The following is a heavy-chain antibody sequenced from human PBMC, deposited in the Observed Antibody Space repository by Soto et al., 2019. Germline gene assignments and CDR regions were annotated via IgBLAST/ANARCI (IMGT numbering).Heavy chain of an antibody. D-gene: IGHD3-3*02. CDR2: IMPVFPTP. J-gene: IGHJ6*01. CDR3: ARDKDRQQLGGNYYYIMDV. V-gene: IGHV1-69*12. Sequence: QVQLVQSGAAVKKPGSSVKVSCKTSGGTFRTSAISWVRQAPGQGLEWMGGIMPVFPTPDYAQKFQGRVTITADESTGTGYMELSSLRSEDTAVYYCARDKDRQQLGGNYYYIMDVWGQGTTVTVSS. CDR1: GGTFRTSA.